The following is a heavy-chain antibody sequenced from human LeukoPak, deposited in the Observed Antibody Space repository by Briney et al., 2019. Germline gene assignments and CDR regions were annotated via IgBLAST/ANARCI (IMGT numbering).Heavy chain of an antibody. V-gene: IGHV3-33*01. D-gene: IGHD5-18*01. Sequence: GRSLRLSCAAPGFTFSSYGMHWVRQAPGKGLEWVAVIWYDGSNKYYADSVKGRFTISRDNSKNTLYLQMNSLRAEDTAVYYCARDVVQLWLRFYYYGMDVWGKGTTVTVSS. CDR2: IWYDGSNK. CDR1: GFTFSSYG. J-gene: IGHJ6*04. CDR3: ARDVVQLWLRFYYYGMDV.